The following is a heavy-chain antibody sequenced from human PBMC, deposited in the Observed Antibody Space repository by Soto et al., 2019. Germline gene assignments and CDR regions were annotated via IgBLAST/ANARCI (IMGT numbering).Heavy chain of an antibody. J-gene: IGHJ4*02. V-gene: IGHV3-23*01. CDR2: ISGSGGST. Sequence: GGSLRLSCAASGFTFSSYAMSWVRQAPGKGLEWVSAISGSGGSTYYADSVKGRFTISRDNSKNTLYLQMNSLRAEDTAVYYCANYGSGSYYFTAGFDYWGQGTLVTVSS. CDR1: GFTFSSYA. CDR3: ANYGSGSYYFTAGFDY. D-gene: IGHD3-10*01.